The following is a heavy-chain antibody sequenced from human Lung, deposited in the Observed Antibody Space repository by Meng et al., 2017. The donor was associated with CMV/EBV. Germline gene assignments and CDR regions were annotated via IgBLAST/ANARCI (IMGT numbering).Heavy chain of an antibody. CDR1: GFTFDDYA. Sequence: GGSXRLXXAASGFTFDDYAMHWVRQAPGKGLEWVSGISWNSGSIGYADSVKGRFTISRDSAKNSLYLQMNSLRAEDTALYYCAKDIGFGGNSLYGMDVWGQGTTVXISS. CDR2: ISWNSGSI. D-gene: IGHD4-23*01. CDR3: AKDIGFGGNSLYGMDV. V-gene: IGHV3-9*01. J-gene: IGHJ6*02.